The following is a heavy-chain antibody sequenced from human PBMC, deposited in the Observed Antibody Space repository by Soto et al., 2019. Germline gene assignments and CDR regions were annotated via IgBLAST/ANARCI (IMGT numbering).Heavy chain of an antibody. V-gene: IGHV1-3*01. Sequence: ASVKVSCKASGYTFTSYAMHWVRQAPGQRLEWMGWINAGNGNTKYSQKFQGRVTITRDTSASTAYMELSSLRSEDTAVYYCAREFFSSIWYKVANGMDVWGQGTTVTVSS. CDR1: GYTFTSYA. CDR3: AREFFSSIWYKVANGMDV. J-gene: IGHJ6*02. D-gene: IGHD6-13*01. CDR2: INAGNGNT.